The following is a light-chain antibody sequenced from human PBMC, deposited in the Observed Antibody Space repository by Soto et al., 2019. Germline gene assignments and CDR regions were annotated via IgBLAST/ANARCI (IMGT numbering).Light chain of an antibody. V-gene: IGKV1-17*01. CDR1: QSIRNH. CDR2: DAS. Sequence: DIQMTESPSYLSASVGDRVTITCRAGQSIRNHLNWYQQKPGKAPNLLIFDASTLLSGVPSRFSASGSGTEFTLTISSLQPNDFATFVCQQYASYSTFGQGTKVDIK. CDR3: QQYASYST. J-gene: IGKJ1*01.